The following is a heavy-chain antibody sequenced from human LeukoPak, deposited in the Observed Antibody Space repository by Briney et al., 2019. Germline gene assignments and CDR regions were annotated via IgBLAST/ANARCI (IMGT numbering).Heavy chain of an antibody. CDR1: GYTFSGYY. J-gene: IGHJ6*03. Sequence: ASVKVSCKASGYTFSGYYMHWVRQAPGQGVEWMGWINPYSGDTHYAQTFQGRVTVTRDTSISTAYMKLSRLKSDDTAVYYCSRVYSSSLYYYYYMDVWGKGTTVTVSS. CDR3: SRVYSSSLYYYYYMDV. D-gene: IGHD6-6*01. CDR2: INPYSGDT. V-gene: IGHV1-2*02.